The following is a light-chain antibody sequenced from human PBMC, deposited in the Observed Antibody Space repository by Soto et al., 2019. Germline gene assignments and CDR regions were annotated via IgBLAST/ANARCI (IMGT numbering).Light chain of an antibody. J-gene: IGLJ7*01. CDR2: EVS. Sequence: QSALTQPASVSGSPGQSITISCTGTSSDVASHNLVSWYQQHPGQAPKLMIYEVSKRPVGVSTRFSATKSGNTASLTISGRPAEDEADYYCCSYGGSRAVVVGGTQLTVL. CDR1: SSDVASHNL. CDR3: CSYGGSRAV. V-gene: IGLV2-23*02.